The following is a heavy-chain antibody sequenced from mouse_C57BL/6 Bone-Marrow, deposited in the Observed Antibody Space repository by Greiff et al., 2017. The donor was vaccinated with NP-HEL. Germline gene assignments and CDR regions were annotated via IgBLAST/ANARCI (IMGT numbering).Heavy chain of an antibody. V-gene: IGHV5-12*01. CDR3: ARRIWVDY. D-gene: IGHD1-1*02. J-gene: IGHJ4*01. Sequence: EVKLVESGGGLVQPGGSLKLSCAASGFTFSDYYMYWVRQTPEKRLEWVAYISNGGGSTYYPETVKGRFTSSRDNAKNTLYLQMSRLKSEDTAMYYCARRIWVDYWGQGTSVTVSS. CDR1: GFTFSDYY. CDR2: ISNGGGST.